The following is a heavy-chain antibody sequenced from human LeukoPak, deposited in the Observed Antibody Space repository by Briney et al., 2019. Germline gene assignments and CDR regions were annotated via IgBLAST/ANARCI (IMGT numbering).Heavy chain of an antibody. Sequence: GGSLRLSCAASRFTFSNYWMSWVRQAPGKGLEWVANIKQDGSERNYVGSVKGRFTISRDNAKNSLYLQMNSLRVEDTAVYYCAREERESGGWDVWGQGTTVTVSS. CDR2: IKQDGSER. CDR1: RFTFSNYW. CDR3: AREERESGGWDV. D-gene: IGHD1-1*01. J-gene: IGHJ6*02. V-gene: IGHV3-7*04.